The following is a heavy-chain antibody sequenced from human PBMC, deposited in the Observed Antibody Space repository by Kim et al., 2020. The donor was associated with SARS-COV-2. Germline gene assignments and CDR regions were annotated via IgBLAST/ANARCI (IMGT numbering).Heavy chain of an antibody. D-gene: IGHD6-13*01. CDR3: AGKAIAAAVNWFDP. J-gene: IGHJ5*02. Sequence: GEINHSGSTNYNPSLKSRVTISVAMSKNQFSLKLSSVTAEDTAGYFCAGKAIAAAVNWFDPWGQG. V-gene: IGHV4-34*01. CDR2: INHSGST.